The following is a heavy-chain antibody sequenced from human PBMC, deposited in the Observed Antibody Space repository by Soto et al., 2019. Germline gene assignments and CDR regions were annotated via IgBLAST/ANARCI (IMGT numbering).Heavy chain of an antibody. CDR2: ISFYNGHT. CDR1: GDTVTKYG. J-gene: IGHJ4*02. Sequence: QVQLVQSGGEVKKPGASVKVSCKASGDTVTKYGISWVRQAPGQGLEWLGWISFYNGHTNYALKFQDRITFTTDTSTSTESMELRSVATADSDVYYSASATCIAVAGKEIWGQGTVVTISS. D-gene: IGHD6-19*01. CDR3: ASATCIAVAGKEI. V-gene: IGHV1-18*01.